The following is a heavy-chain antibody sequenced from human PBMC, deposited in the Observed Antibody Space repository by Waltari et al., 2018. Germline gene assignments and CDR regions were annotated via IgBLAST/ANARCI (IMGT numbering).Heavy chain of an antibody. CDR2: NNMGEVT. D-gene: IGHD6-19*01. V-gene: IGHV4-34*01. CDR3: VTGPRDKWVGRYSGEFFHH. J-gene: IGHJ1*01. Sequence: QVELHQWGAGLLRPSETLSLTCAVYGVSLSDYYWTWIRQPLGKGLEWIGENNMGEVTDDNPSLEGRVTILLDKSKNQFSLHLVSVTAADTARYYCVTGPRDKWVGRYSGEFFHHWGPGTLVTVSS. CDR1: GVSLSDYY.